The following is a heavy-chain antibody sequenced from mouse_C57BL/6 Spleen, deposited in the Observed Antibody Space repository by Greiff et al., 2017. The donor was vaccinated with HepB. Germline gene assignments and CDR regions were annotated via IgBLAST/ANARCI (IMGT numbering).Heavy chain of an antibody. Sequence: EVQLVESGGGLVKPGGSLKLSCAASGFTFSSYAMSWVRQTPEKRLEWVATISDGGSYTYYPDNVKGRFTISRDNAKNNLYLQMSHLKSEDTAMYYCAREALGYFDYWGQGTTLTVSS. CDR2: ISDGGSYT. J-gene: IGHJ2*01. CDR1: GFTFSSYA. CDR3: AREALGYFDY. D-gene: IGHD4-1*01. V-gene: IGHV5-4*01.